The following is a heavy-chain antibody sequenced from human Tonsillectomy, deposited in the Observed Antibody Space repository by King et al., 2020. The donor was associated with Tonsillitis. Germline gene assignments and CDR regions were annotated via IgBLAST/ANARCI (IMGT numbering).Heavy chain of an antibody. CDR1: GFSFSNYA. CDR3: VRDSSGGSAWPYYFDY. CDR2: ISGVDDRT. Sequence: VQLVESGGGLVQPGGSLRLSCAASGFSFSNYAMNWVRQAPGKGLELVSVISGVDDRTYYADSVKGRFTISRDNSKNTLFLQMSGLTAEDTAVYYCVRDSSGGSAWPYYFDYWGQGTLVTVSA. D-gene: IGHD1-26*01. J-gene: IGHJ4*02. V-gene: IGHV3-23*04.